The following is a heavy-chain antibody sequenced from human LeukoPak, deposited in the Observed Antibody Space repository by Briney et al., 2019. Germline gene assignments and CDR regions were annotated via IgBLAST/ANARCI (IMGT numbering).Heavy chain of an antibody. D-gene: IGHD6-6*01. CDR3: ARERSIALFDY. CDR2: ISSSGSTI. Sequence: GGSLRLSCAASGFTFSSYEMNWVRQAPGKGLEWVSYISSSGSTIYYADSVKGRFTISRDNAKNSLYLQMNSLRAEDTAVYYCARERSIALFDYWGQGTLVTVSS. V-gene: IGHV3-48*03. J-gene: IGHJ4*02. CDR1: GFTFSSYE.